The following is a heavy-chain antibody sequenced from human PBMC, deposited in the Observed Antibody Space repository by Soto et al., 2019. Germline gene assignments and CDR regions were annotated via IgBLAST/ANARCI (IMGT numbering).Heavy chain of an antibody. CDR3: AKDSSGWPNYFDY. Sequence: PGGSLRLSCAASGCTFSSYAMSWVRQAPGKGLEWVSAISAGGGNTYYADSVKGRFTISRDNSKNTLFLQMSSLRAEDTALYYCAKDSSGWPNYFDYWGQGTLVTVSS. V-gene: IGHV3-23*01. D-gene: IGHD6-19*01. CDR1: GCTFSSYA. CDR2: ISAGGGNT. J-gene: IGHJ4*02.